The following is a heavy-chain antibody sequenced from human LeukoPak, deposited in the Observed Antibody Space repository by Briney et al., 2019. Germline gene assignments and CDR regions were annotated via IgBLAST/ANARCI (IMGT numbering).Heavy chain of an antibody. D-gene: IGHD3-22*01. V-gene: IGHV1-18*01. Sequence: ASVKVSCKASGYTFNSYALSWVRQAPGQGLEWVGWISSYNGDTNYARRFQGRVTMTTDTSTKTSHMELRNLGSDDTAVYYCARALYSDSSGYYPGLDHWGQGTLVTVSS. CDR2: ISSYNGDT. CDR3: ARALYSDSSGYYPGLDH. CDR1: GYTFNSYA. J-gene: IGHJ4*02.